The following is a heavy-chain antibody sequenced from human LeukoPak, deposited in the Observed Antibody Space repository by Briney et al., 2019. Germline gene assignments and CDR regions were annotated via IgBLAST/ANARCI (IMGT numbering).Heavy chain of an antibody. V-gene: IGHV1-69*13. D-gene: IGHD3-10*01. CDR3: ARGRSIYYYGSGSYFN. J-gene: IGHJ4*02. CDR2: IIPIFGTA. CDR1: GGTFSSYA. Sequence: SVKVSCKASGGTFSSYAISWVRQAPGQGLEWMGGIIPIFGTANYAQKFQGRVTITADESTSTAYMELSSLRSEDTAVYYCARGRSIYYYGSGSYFNWGQGTLVTVSS.